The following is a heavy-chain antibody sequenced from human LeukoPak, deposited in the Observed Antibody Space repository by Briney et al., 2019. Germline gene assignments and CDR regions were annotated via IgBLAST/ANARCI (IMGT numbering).Heavy chain of an antibody. J-gene: IGHJ6*03. CDR1: GGSISSYY. D-gene: IGHD2-2*01. V-gene: IGHV4-59*08. CDR3: ARIIVVVPAAIRDYYYMDV. CDR2: IYYSGST. Sequence: SETLSLTCTVSGGSISSYYWSWIRQPPGKGREWIGYIYYSGSTNYNPSHKSRVTISVDTTKNQFSLKLSSVTAADTAVYYCARIIVVVPAAIRDYYYMDVWGKGTTVTVSS.